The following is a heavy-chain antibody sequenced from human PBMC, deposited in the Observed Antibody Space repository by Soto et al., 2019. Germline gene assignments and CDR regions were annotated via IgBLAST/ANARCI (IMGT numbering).Heavy chain of an antibody. CDR2: IIPIFGTA. CDR1: GGTFSSYA. Sequence: QVQLVQSGAEVKKPGSSVKVSCKASGGTFSSYAISWVRQAPGQGLEWMGGIIPIFGTANYAQKFQGRVTITADESTSTAYMELSSLRSEDTAVYYCAKTGLLDYYDSSGLFDYWGQGTLVTVSS. V-gene: IGHV1-69*01. CDR3: AKTGLLDYYDSSGLFDY. J-gene: IGHJ4*02. D-gene: IGHD3-22*01.